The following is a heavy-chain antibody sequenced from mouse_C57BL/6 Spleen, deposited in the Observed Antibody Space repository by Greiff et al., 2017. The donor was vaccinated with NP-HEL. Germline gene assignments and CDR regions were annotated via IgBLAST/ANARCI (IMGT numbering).Heavy chain of an antibody. CDR2: IYPGDGDT. CDR1: GYAFSSYW. Sequence: QVQLQQSGAELVKPGASVKISCKASGYAFSSYWMNWVKQRPGKGLEWIGQIYPGDGDTNYNGKFKGKATLTADKSSSTAYMQLSSLTSEDSAVYFCALTAQAYYFDYWGQGTTLTVSS. CDR3: ALTAQAYYFDY. J-gene: IGHJ2*01. D-gene: IGHD3-2*02. V-gene: IGHV1-80*01.